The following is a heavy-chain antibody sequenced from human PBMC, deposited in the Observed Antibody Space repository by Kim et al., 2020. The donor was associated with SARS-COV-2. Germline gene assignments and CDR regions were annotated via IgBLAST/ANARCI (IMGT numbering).Heavy chain of an antibody. J-gene: IGHJ4*02. Sequence: GGSLRLSCAASGFTFSSYGMHWVRQAPGKGLEWVAVIWYDGSNKYYADSVKGRFTISRDNSKNTLYLQMNSLRAEDTAVYYCARVSTAMVTGEIDYWGQGTLVTVSS. D-gene: IGHD5-18*01. CDR1: GFTFSSYG. CDR2: IWYDGSNK. V-gene: IGHV3-33*01. CDR3: ARVSTAMVTGEIDY.